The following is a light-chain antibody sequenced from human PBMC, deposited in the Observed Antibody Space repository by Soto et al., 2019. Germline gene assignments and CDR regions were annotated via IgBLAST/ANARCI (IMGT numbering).Light chain of an antibody. V-gene: IGKV3-11*01. CDR3: QIRSNWPSIT. J-gene: IGKJ5*01. Sequence: EIVLTQSPATLSLSPGEGATLSCRASHSVSRYLAWYQQEPGQAPRLLIYDASSRATGIPVRFRGSGSGTDFTLTITSLEPEDFAVYYCQIRSNWPSITVGQGTRLEIK. CDR1: HSVSRY. CDR2: DAS.